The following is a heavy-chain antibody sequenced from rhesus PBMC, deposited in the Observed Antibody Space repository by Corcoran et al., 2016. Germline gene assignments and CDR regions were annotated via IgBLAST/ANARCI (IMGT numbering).Heavy chain of an antibody. D-gene: IGHD2-21*01. CDR2: MSGRAGST. V-gene: IGHV4-173*01. Sequence: QLQLQESGPGLVKPSGTLSLTCAVSGGPIRSSYWSCLRKPPGKGVEWIGGMSGRAGSTDYNPSLKSRVTISTDTSKNQFSLKLSSVTAADTAVYFCVGLLEDGSGSACYAGLDSWGQGVVVTVSS. CDR3: VGLLEDGSGSACYAGLDS. CDR1: GGPIRSSY. J-gene: IGHJ6*01.